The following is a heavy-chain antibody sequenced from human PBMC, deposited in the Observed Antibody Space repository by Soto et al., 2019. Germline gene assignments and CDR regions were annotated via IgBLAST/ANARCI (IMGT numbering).Heavy chain of an antibody. J-gene: IGHJ4*02. D-gene: IGHD3-10*01. CDR1: GVIVSSHP. V-gene: IGHV3-53*01. Sequence: GGALSRSCAAHGVIVSSHPRSWVREAPGKGLEWVGTMASCGSTLSAAPVMGRFPICRDKSQSTGWLQMNSLRAEGTAMYHCARGRGADWGQGTLVTVSS. CDR3: ARGRGAD. CDR2: MASCGST.